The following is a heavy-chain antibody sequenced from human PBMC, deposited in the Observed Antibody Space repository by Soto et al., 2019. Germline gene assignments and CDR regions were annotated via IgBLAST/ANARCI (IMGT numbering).Heavy chain of an antibody. J-gene: IGHJ4*02. CDR1: GFTFGDYA. CDR3: TRDHRPHLERRYSSGYYFDY. CDR2: IRGKAYGGTK. D-gene: IGHD6-19*01. V-gene: IGHV3-49*03. Sequence: GGSLRLSCTASGFTFGDYAMSWFRQAPGKGLEWVGFIRGKAYGGTKEYAAFVKGRFTISRDDSKSIAYLQMNSLKTEDTAVYYCTRDHRPHLERRYSSGYYFDYWGQGTLVTVSS.